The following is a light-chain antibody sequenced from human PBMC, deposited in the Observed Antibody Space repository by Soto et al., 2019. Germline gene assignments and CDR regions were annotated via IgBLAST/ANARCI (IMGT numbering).Light chain of an antibody. V-gene: IGLV1-51*02. CDR3: GTWDSSPSAGVV. CDR1: SSNIGNNY. CDR2: ENN. J-gene: IGLJ2*01. Sequence: QSVLTQPPSVSAAPGQKVTISCSGSSSNIGNNYVSWYQQLPGTAPKLLIYENNKRPSGIPDRFSGSKSGTSATLGITGLQTGDEADYYCGTWDSSPSAGVVFGGGTKLTVL.